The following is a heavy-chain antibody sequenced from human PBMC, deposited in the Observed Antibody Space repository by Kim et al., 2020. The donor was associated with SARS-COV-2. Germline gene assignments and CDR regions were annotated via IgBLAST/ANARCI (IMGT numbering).Heavy chain of an antibody. CDR1: GGSISSSSYY. Sequence: SETLSLTCTVSGGSISSSSYYWGWIRQPPGKGLEWIGSIYYSGSTYYNPSLKSRVTISVDTSKNQFSLKLSSVTAADTAVYYCARVGGSSLGWFDPWGQGTLVTVSS. J-gene: IGHJ5*02. D-gene: IGHD2-15*01. CDR3: ARVGGSSLGWFDP. CDR2: IYYSGST. V-gene: IGHV4-39*01.